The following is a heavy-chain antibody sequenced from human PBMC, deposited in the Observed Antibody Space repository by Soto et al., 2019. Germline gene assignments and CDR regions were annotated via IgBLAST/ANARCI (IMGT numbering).Heavy chain of an antibody. D-gene: IGHD6-13*01. V-gene: IGHV1-18*01. CDR3: LREATLQNAAGRSPYFDY. Sequence: ASVTVSRQGFVYIFIQYGINWVRQAAGQGLEWVGWISPYSGYTHSAQKFHGRLTLPTDTPAPAAYMEWEVLSSADTAVCYCLREATLQNAAGRSPYFDYWGQGTMVTVSS. J-gene: IGHJ4*02. CDR1: VYIFIQYG. CDR2: ISPYSGYT.